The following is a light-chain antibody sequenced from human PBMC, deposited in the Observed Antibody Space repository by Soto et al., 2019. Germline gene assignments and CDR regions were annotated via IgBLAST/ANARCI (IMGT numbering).Light chain of an antibody. J-gene: IGKJ2*01. CDR3: MQGTHWPPYT. Sequence: DVVMTQSRLSLPVTLGQPASISCRSSQSLVHSDGNIYLNWFQQRPGQSPRRLIYKVSNRDSGVPDRFSGSGSGTDFTLKISRVEAEDVGVYYCMQGTHWPPYTFGQGTKLEIK. CDR2: KVS. CDR1: QSLVHSDGNIY. V-gene: IGKV2-30*02.